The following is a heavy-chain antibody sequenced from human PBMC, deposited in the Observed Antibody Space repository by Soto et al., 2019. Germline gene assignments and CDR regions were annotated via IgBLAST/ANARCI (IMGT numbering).Heavy chain of an antibody. CDR1: TFTFSSYW. CDR3: ASVPTGKFGVWNY. CDR2: INTGGTTT. D-gene: IGHD2-21*01. V-gene: IGHV3-74*01. J-gene: IGHJ4*02. Sequence: VPLVESGGGLVQPGGSLRLSCAASTFTFSSYWMHWVRQAPGQGLVWVSRINTGGTTTTYADSVKGRFTTSRDNAANTLYLQMNSLRAEDTAVYYCASVPTGKFGVWNYWGQGTLVTVSS.